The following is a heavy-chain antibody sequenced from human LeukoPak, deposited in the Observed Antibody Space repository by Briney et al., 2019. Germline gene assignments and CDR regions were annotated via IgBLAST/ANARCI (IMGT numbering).Heavy chain of an antibody. CDR1: GYSISSGYY. J-gene: IGHJ4*02. V-gene: IGHV4-38-2*02. CDR2: IYHSGST. D-gene: IGHD6-19*01. Sequence: SETLSLTCTVSGYSISSGYYWGWIRQPPGKGLEWIGSIYHSGSTYYNPSLKSRVTISVDTSKNQFSLKLSSVTAADTAVYYCAREMAGTLNFDYWGQGTLVTVSS. CDR3: AREMAGTLNFDY.